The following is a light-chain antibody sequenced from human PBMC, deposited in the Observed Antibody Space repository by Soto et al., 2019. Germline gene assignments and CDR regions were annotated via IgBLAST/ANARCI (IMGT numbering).Light chain of an antibody. Sequence: EIVLTQSPGTLSLSPGERATLSCRASQSVSSSYLAWYKQKPGQAPRLPIYGASSRATGIPDRFSGSGSVTDFTLTISRLEPEDFAVYYCQQYGSSPRTFGQGTRLEMK. CDR1: QSVSSSY. CDR3: QQYGSSPRT. J-gene: IGKJ5*01. V-gene: IGKV3-20*01. CDR2: GAS.